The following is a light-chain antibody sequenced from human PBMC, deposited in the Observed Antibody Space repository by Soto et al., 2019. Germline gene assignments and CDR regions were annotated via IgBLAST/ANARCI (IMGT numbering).Light chain of an antibody. J-gene: IGKJ5*01. Sequence: DIQMTQSPSTLSAAVGYRFTITCRASQSIRSLLAWYQQKPGKDPKVLIYDASSLGSGVPSRFSGSGSGTEFTLTISSLQPDDFATYFCQQYQTYSTFGQGTQLEIK. CDR2: DAS. V-gene: IGKV1-5*01. CDR3: QQYQTYST. CDR1: QSIRSL.